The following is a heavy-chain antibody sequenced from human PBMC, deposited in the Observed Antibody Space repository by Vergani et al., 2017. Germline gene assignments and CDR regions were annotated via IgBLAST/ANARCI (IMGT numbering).Heavy chain of an antibody. Sequence: QLQLQESGPGLVKPSATLSLTCSVSGASIRSSNYYWGWIRQPPGKGLEWIARIYYSGSTYYNPSLKSRVTISVDTSKNQFSLKLSSVTAADTAVYFCARHSTGEWRVKGGWSDPWGQGILVTVSS. CDR1: GASIRSSNYY. V-gene: IGHV4-39*01. J-gene: IGHJ5*02. CDR2: IYYSGST. CDR3: ARHSTGEWRVKGGWSDP. D-gene: IGHD6-19*01.